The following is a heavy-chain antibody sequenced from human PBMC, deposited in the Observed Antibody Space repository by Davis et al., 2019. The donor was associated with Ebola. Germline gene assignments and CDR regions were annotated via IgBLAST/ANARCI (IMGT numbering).Heavy chain of an antibody. Sequence: AASVHVSCKASGYTFTSYYMHWVRQAPGQGLEWMGIINPSGGSTSYAQKFQGRVTMTRDTSTSTVYLELRSLRSEDTAVYYCARSDVGYCSGGSCYPYYYYGMDVWGQGTTVTVSS. CDR1: GYTFTSYY. D-gene: IGHD2-15*01. CDR3: ARSDVGYCSGGSCYPYYYYGMDV. J-gene: IGHJ6*02. CDR2: INPSGGST. V-gene: IGHV1-46*01.